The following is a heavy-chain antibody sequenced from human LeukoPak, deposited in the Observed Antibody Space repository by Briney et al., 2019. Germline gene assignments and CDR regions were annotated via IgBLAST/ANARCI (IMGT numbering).Heavy chain of an antibody. CDR3: ARALPSILFAFDI. D-gene: IGHD2-2*01. Sequence: GGSLRLSCAASGFTVSSNYMSWVRQAPGKGLEWVSVIYSGGSTYYADSVKGRFTISRDNSKNTLYLQMNSLRAEDTAVYYCARALPSILFAFDIWGQGTMVTVSS. J-gene: IGHJ3*02. CDR1: GFTVSSNY. V-gene: IGHV3-53*01. CDR2: IYSGGST.